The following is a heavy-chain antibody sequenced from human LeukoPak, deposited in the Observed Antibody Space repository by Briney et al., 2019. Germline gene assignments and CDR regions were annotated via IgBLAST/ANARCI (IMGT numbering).Heavy chain of an antibody. CDR1: GYTFTSHV. CDR3: ARDITIFGVSSIPWSAFDI. V-gene: IGHV1-3*04. J-gene: IGHJ3*02. CDR2: IDTANGNT. D-gene: IGHD3-3*01. Sequence: GASVKVSCKASGYTFTSHVIHWVRQAPGPRLDWMGWIDTANGNTQNSQNFQGRVTITTDESTSTAYMELSSLRSEDTAVYYCARDITIFGVSSIPWSAFDIWGQGTMVTVSS.